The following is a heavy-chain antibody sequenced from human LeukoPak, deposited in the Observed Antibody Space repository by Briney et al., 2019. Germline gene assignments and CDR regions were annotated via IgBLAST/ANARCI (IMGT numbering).Heavy chain of an antibody. CDR1: GFTFSCYG. V-gene: IGHV3-33*01. CDR3: ARGAYSKAAGLDN. CDR2: IWYDGSNK. D-gene: IGHD6-25*01. J-gene: IGHJ4*02. Sequence: TGGSLRLSCAASGFTFSCYGMHWVRQARGRGLEGVAIIWYDGSNKYYADSIKGRFTISRDNSENTLYLQMTSLRAEDTAVYYCARGAYSKAAGLDNWGRGTLVTVSS.